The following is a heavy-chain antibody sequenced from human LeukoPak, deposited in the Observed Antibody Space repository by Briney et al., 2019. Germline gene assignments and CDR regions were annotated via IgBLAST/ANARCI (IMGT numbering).Heavy chain of an antibody. Sequence: SETPSLTCTVSGDSVSRYYWSWIRQPPGKGLEWIGYINHYGSTNYNPSLKSRVTISVDTTKDQFSLNLRSVTAADTAVYYCAREWGNAWLDYWSQGTLVTVSS. CDR2: INHYGST. V-gene: IGHV4-59*02. J-gene: IGHJ4*02. D-gene: IGHD2-2*01. CDR3: AREWGNAWLDY. CDR1: GDSVSRYY.